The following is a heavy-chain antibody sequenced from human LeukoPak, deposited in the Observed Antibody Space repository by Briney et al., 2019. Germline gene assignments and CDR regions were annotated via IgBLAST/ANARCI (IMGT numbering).Heavy chain of an antibody. CDR3: AKGNGYRRPPDH. V-gene: IGHV3-30*02. CDR2: IRYDGSNK. D-gene: IGHD5-18*01. Sequence: GGSLRLSCAASGFTFSSYGMHWVRQAPGKGLEWVAFIRYDGSNKYYADSVKGRFTISRDNSKNTLYLQMNSLRAEDTAVYYCAKGNGYRRPPDHWGQGTLVTVSS. J-gene: IGHJ4*02. CDR1: GFTFSSYG.